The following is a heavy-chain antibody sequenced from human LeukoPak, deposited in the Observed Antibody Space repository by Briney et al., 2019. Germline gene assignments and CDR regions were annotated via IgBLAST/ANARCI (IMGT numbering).Heavy chain of an antibody. CDR2: IYYSGST. V-gene: IGHV4-39*01. D-gene: IGHD2-2*01. Sequence: KPSETLSLTCTVSGDSISSSSYYWGWIRQPPGKGLEWIGSIYYSGSTYYNPSLKSRVTISVDTSKNQFSLKLSSVTAADTAVYYCARRPFRYCSSTSCSGWGQGTLVTVSS. J-gene: IGHJ4*02. CDR3: ARRPFRYCSSTSCSG. CDR1: GDSISSSSYY.